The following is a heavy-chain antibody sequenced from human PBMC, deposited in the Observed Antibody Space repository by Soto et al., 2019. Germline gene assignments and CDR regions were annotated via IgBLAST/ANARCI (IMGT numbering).Heavy chain of an antibody. D-gene: IGHD2-15*01. CDR1: GYTFTGYY. CDR3: ARSPEKYCSGGSCYVSDPFFDY. J-gene: IGHJ4*02. V-gene: IGHV1-2*04. CDR2: INPNSGGT. Sequence: QVQLVQSGAEVKKPGASVKVSCKASGYTFTGYYMHWVRQAPGQGLEWMGWINPNSGGTNYAQKFQGWVTISGDTSICTAYMELSRLRSDDTAVYYCARSPEKYCSGGSCYVSDPFFDYWGQGTLVTVSS.